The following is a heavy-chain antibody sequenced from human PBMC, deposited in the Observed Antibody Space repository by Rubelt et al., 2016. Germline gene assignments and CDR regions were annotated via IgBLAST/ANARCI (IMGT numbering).Heavy chain of an antibody. CDR2: ITGSGSYI. CDR3: ARDGRFDY. CDR1: GFSFSSHG. Sequence: GFGGGLVQPGGSLRLSCAASGFSFSSHGINWVRQVPGKGLEWVSGITGSGSYIYYADSLKGRFTISRDNAKNSLYLQMNSLRAEDTAVYYCARDGRFDYWGQGTLVTVSS. D-gene: IGHD3-10*01. V-gene: IGHV3-21*01. J-gene: IGHJ4*02.